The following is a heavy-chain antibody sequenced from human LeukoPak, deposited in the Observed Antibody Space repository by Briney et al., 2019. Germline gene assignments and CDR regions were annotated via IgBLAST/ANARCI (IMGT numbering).Heavy chain of an antibody. D-gene: IGHD2-15*01. Sequence: GGSLRLSCTASGFTFSDYGVNWFRQAPGKGLEWVAFIRSKPYGGTTEYAASVKGRFSISRDDSTSIVYLQMNSLKTEDTALYYCSRTRISGIDGFDIWGQGIMVTVSS. V-gene: IGHV3-49*03. CDR3: SRTRISGIDGFDI. CDR2: IRSKPYGGTT. J-gene: IGHJ3*02. CDR1: GFTFSDYG.